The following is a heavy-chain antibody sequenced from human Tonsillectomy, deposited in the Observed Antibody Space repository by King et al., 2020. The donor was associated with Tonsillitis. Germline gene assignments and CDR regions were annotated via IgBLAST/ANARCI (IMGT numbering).Heavy chain of an antibody. Sequence: QVQLQESGPGLVKPSETLSLTCTVSGGSISSYYWSWIRQPPGKGLEWIGYIYYSGSTNYNPSLKSRVTISVDTSKNQFSLKLSSVTAADTAVYYCARVGTAMVSWFDPWGKGTLVTVSS. CDR3: ARVGTAMVSWFDP. J-gene: IGHJ5*02. CDR1: GGSISSYY. D-gene: IGHD5-18*01. CDR2: IYYSGST. V-gene: IGHV4-59*01.